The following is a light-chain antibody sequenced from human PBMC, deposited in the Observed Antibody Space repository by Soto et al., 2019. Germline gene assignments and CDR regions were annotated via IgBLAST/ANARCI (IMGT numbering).Light chain of an antibody. Sequence: QPVLTQPPSSSGTPGQTVTISCSGSSSNIGRNYIYWFQQFPGTAPKLLIYRNNQRPSGVPDRFSGSKSGTSASLAISGLRSEDEADYYCAAWDGRLSGHVFGTGTKLTVL. CDR2: RNN. J-gene: IGLJ1*01. CDR1: SSNIGRNY. CDR3: AAWDGRLSGHV. V-gene: IGLV1-47*01.